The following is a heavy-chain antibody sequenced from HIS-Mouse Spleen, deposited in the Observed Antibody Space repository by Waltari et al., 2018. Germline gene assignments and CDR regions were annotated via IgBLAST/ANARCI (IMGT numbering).Heavy chain of an antibody. V-gene: IGHV4-59*08. J-gene: IGHJ4*02. D-gene: IGHD5-12*01. CDR3: ARRGYSGYDFDY. CDR2: IYYSGRT. Sequence: QVQLQESGPGLVKPSETLSLTCTVSGGSISSYYWSWIRQPPGKGLEWIGYIYYSGRTNYNPSLRSRVTISVDTSKNQFSLKLSSVTAADTAVYYCARRGYSGYDFDYWGQGTLVTVSS. CDR1: GGSISSYY.